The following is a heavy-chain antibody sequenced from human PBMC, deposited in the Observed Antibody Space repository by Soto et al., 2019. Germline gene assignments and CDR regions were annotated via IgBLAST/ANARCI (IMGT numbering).Heavy chain of an antibody. CDR1: GFTFSSYS. CDR3: AGDRTPIYDFWSVDAFDI. D-gene: IGHD3-3*01. V-gene: IGHV3-48*02. Sequence: EVQLVESGGGLVQPGGSLRLSCAASGFTFSSYSMNWVRQAPGKGLEWVSYISSSSSTIYYADSVKGRFTISRDNVKNSLYPQMKSLRDEDTAVYYCAGDRTPIYDFWSVDAFDIWGQGTMVTVSS. J-gene: IGHJ3*02. CDR2: ISSSSSTI.